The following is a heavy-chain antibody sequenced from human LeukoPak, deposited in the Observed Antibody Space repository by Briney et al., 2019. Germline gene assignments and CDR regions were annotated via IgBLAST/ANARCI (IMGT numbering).Heavy chain of an antibody. Sequence: GGSPRLSCAASGFTFSSYAMHWVRQAPGKGLEWVALISYHGDITYYADSVKGRFTLSRDNSKTTLFLQLNSLRAEDTAVYYCARDSTYYYDSGSSGPHYFDFWGQGTLVTVSS. CDR1: GFTFSSYA. CDR3: ARDSTYYYDSGSSGPHYFDF. V-gene: IGHV3-30*01. D-gene: IGHD3-10*01. J-gene: IGHJ4*02. CDR2: ISYHGDIT.